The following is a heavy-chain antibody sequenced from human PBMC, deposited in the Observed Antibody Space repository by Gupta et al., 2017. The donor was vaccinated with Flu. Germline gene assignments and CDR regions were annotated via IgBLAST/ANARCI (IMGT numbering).Heavy chain of an antibody. Sequence: QVQLVQSGAEVKKPGASVKVSCKASGYTFTGYYMHWVRQAPGQGLEWMGWINPNSGGTNYAQKFQGRVTMTRDTSISTAYMELSRLRSDDTAVYYCARGVESSGPTGTDDYWGQGTLVTVSS. J-gene: IGHJ4*02. V-gene: IGHV1-2*02. D-gene: IGHD6-19*01. CDR2: INPNSGGT. CDR3: ARGVESSGPTGTDDY. CDR1: GYTFTGYY.